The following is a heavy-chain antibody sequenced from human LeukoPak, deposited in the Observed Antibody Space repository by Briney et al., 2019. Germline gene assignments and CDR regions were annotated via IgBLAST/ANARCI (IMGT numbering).Heavy chain of an antibody. CDR3: ARRSPRRLLLRRAYFDY. J-gene: IGHJ4*02. D-gene: IGHD2-15*01. V-gene: IGHV4-34*01. CDR1: GGSFSGYY. Sequence: SETLSLTCAVYGGSFSGYYWSWIRQPPGKGLEWIGEINHSGSTNYNPSLKSRVTISVDTSKNQFSLKLSSVTAADTAVYYCARRSPRRLLLRRAYFDYWGQGTLVTVSS. CDR2: INHSGST.